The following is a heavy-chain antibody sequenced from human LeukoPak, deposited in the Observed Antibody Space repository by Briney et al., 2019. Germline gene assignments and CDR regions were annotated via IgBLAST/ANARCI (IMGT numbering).Heavy chain of an antibody. J-gene: IGHJ3*02. D-gene: IGHD2-15*01. CDR3: ARPVVAATTPDTFNI. Sequence: PGGSLRLPCAASGFTFSSYEMNWVRQAPGKGLEWVSYISSSGSTIYYADSVKGRFTISRDNAKNSLYLQMNSLRAEDTAVYYCARPVVAATTPDTFNIWGQGTMVTVSS. V-gene: IGHV3-48*03. CDR1: GFTFSSYE. CDR2: ISSSGSTI.